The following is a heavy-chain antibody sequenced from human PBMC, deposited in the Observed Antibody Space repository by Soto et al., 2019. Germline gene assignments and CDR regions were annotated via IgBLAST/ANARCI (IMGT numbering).Heavy chain of an antibody. CDR1: GGSISSSSYY. D-gene: IGHD1-26*01. CDR2: IYYSGST. CDR3: ARRRELLPFDS. Sequence: QLQLQESGPGLVKPSETLSLTCTVSGGSISSSSYYWGWIRQPPGKGLEWIGRIYYSGSTYYHPSLKSRVTISVDTSKNQFSLKLSSVTAADTAVYYCARRRELLPFDSWGQGTLVTVSS. J-gene: IGHJ4*02. V-gene: IGHV4-39*01.